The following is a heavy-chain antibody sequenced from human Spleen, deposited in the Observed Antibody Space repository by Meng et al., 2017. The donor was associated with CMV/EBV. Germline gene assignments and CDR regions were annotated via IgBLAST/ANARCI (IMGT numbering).Heavy chain of an antibody. Sequence: GGSLRLSCAASGFTFGTSWMSWVRQTPEKGLQWVAHINHDGRYKNYVDSVKGRFIISRDNAKNSVYLQMNSLIVDDMAVYYCTRDLVDLVRLVYVIDADSGAGDVWGQGTTVTVSS. D-gene: IGHD2-8*01. CDR3: TRDLVDLVRLVYVIDADSGAGDV. V-gene: IGHV3-7*01. CDR2: INHDGRYK. J-gene: IGHJ6*02. CDR1: GFTFGTSW.